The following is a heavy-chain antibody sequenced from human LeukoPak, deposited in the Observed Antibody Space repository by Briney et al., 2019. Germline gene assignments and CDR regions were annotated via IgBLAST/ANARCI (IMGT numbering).Heavy chain of an antibody. V-gene: IGHV3-7*01. J-gene: IGHJ4*02. Sequence: QPGGSLRLSCAASGFTFSSYAMSWVRQAPGKGLEWVANIDQDGSAKYYVASVKGRFTISRDNAKNSLFLQMDSLRAEDTAVYYCGTDLWTCTSTSCHVDWGQGTLVTVSS. CDR1: GFTFSSYA. CDR2: IDQDGSAK. CDR3: GTDLWTCTSTSCHVD. D-gene: IGHD2-2*01.